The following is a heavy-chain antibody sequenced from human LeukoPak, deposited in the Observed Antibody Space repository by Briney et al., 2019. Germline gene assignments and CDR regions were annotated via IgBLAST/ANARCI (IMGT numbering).Heavy chain of an antibody. J-gene: IGHJ4*02. D-gene: IGHD4-23*01. CDR2: IYYSGST. CDR3: ASFSGGYFDY. Sequence: SETLSLTCTVSGGSISSSSYYWGWIRQPAGKGLEWIGSIYYSGSTYYNPSLKSRVTISVDTSKNQFSLKLSSVTAADTAVYYCASFSGGYFDYWGQGTLVTVSS. V-gene: IGHV4-39*01. CDR1: GGSISSSSYY.